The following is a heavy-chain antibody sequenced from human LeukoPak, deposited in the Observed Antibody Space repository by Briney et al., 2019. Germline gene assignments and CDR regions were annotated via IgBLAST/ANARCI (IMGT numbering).Heavy chain of an antibody. Sequence: GRSLRLSCAASGFTFSSYAMHWVRQAPGKGLEWVAVISYDGSNKYYADSVKGRFTISRDNSKNTLYLQMNSLRAEDTAVYYCARDWGEQWSLSDGMDVWGQGTTVTVSS. D-gene: IGHD6-19*01. J-gene: IGHJ6*02. CDR2: ISYDGSNK. CDR1: GFTFSSYA. CDR3: ARDWGEQWSLSDGMDV. V-gene: IGHV3-30-3*01.